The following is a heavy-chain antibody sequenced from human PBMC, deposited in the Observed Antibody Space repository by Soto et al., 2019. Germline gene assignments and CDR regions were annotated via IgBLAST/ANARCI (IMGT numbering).Heavy chain of an antibody. CDR3: TIVRVADSALDH. J-gene: IGHJ4*02. CDR2: MSYDGSDT. D-gene: IGHD3-10*02. CDR1: GFIFSNNG. V-gene: IGHV3-30*02. Sequence: GGSLRLSCVGSGFIFSNNGMHWVRQTPGKGLEWVAFMSYDGSDTFYVDSVKGRFTISGDNYKNTLFLHMSNLRAEDTAMYYCTIVRVADSALDHWGQGTLVTVSS.